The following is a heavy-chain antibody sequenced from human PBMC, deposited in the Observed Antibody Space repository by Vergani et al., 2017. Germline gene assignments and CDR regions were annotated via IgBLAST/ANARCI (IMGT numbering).Heavy chain of an antibody. J-gene: IGHJ4*02. Sequence: DVQLVQSGAEVKKPGESLKISCKGSGYTFTSYWIGWVRQMPGKGPEWMAVIFPGDSDTRYSPSFQGQVTISVYNAARTAYMQWSSLKASDTAIYYSTSESSPYYLDHWCQGALVIVSS. D-gene: IGHD3-16*01. CDR1: GYTFTSYW. CDR3: TSESSPYYLDH. CDR2: IFPGDSDT. V-gene: IGHV5-51*01.